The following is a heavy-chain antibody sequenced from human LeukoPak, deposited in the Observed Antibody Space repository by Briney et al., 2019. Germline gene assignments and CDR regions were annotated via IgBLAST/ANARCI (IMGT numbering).Heavy chain of an antibody. D-gene: IGHD6-6*01. CDR1: GYTFTSYY. CDR3: ARKGQLKEKGVDY. V-gene: IGHV1-46*01. Sequence: ASVKVSCKASGYTFTSYYMHWVRQAPGQGLEWMGIINPSGGSTSYAQKFRGRVTMTRDTSTSKVYMELSSLRSEDTAVYYCARKGQLKEKGVDYWGQGTLVTVSS. J-gene: IGHJ4*02. CDR2: INPSGGST.